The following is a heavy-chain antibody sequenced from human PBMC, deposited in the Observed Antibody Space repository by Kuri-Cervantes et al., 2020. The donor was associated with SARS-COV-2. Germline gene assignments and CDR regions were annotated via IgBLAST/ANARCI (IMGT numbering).Heavy chain of an antibody. CDR1: GGTFRSYA. V-gene: IGHV1-69*05. J-gene: IGHJ4*02. CDR3: ALWFGEGGLDY. Sequence: SSVNVSCKASGGTFRSYAISWVRQAPGQGREWMGGIIPIFGTANYAQQFQGRVTITTDESTSTAYMELSSLRSEDTAVYYCALWFGEGGLDYWGQGTLVTVSS. D-gene: IGHD3-10*01. CDR2: IIPIFGTA.